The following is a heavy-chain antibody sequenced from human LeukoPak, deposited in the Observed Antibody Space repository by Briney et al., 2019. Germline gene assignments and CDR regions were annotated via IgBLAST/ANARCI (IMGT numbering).Heavy chain of an antibody. CDR2: VYHSGSS. J-gene: IGHJ4*02. Sequence: SETLSLTCTVSGGSISSYYWGWIRQPPGKGLEWIGYVYHSGSSNYNPSLKSRVTMSVDTSKNQFSLKLNSVTATDTAVYYCARAGGYDSPIFFDYWGQGTLVTVSS. CDR1: GGSISSYY. D-gene: IGHD5-12*01. CDR3: ARAGGYDSPIFFDY. V-gene: IGHV4-59*01.